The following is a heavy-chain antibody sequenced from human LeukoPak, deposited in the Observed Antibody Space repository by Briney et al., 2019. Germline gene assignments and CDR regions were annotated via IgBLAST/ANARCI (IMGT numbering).Heavy chain of an antibody. J-gene: IGHJ3*02. CDR2: IYTSGGT. V-gene: IGHV4-61*02. Sequence: SETLSLTCTVSGGSISSGSYYWSWIRQPDGQGLEWIGRIYTSGGTNYNPSLKSRVTISVDTSKNQFSLKLSSVTAADTAVYYCAREWMGARGLSFDIWGQGTMVTVSS. D-gene: IGHD1-26*01. CDR3: AREWMGARGLSFDI. CDR1: GGSISSGSYY.